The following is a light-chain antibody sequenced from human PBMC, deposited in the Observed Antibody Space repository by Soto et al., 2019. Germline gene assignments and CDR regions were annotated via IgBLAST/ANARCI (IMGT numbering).Light chain of an antibody. CDR3: QRYNSNSRT. V-gene: IGKV1-5*01. Sequence: DTQMTQSPSTLSASVGDRVTITCRASQDIYNWLAWYQQKPGEAPKFLIYDASILQSGVPSRFSGSGSGTEFTLTITSLQPEDFATYYCQRYNSNSRTFGQGTRVDFK. J-gene: IGKJ1*01. CDR2: DAS. CDR1: QDIYNW.